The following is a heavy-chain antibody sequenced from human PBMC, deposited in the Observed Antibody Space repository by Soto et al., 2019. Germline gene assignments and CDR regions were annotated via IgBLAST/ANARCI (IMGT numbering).Heavy chain of an antibody. J-gene: IGHJ5*02. Sequence: GGSLRLSCAASGFIFSDYEINWVRQAPGKGLEWVAYISGSGLTIYYADSVKGRFTISRDNAKNSLYLQMNSLGVEDTAVYYCARGPYRNTYNWFDSWGQGTLVTVSS. CDR1: GFIFSDYE. V-gene: IGHV3-48*03. D-gene: IGHD5-12*01. CDR3: ARGPYRNTYNWFDS. CDR2: ISGSGLTI.